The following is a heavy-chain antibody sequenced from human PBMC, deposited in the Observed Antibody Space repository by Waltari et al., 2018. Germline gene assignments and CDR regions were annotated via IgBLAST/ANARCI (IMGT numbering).Heavy chain of an antibody. CDR1: GGTFSSYP. CDR3: AAFQTYYYGSGSYYPPRFDY. Sequence: QVQLVQSGAEVKKPGSSLKVPCMPSGGTFSSYPIRWVRQAPGQVLGWLGGIIPIFGTANYAQKFQGRVTITTDESTSTAYMELSSLRSEDTAVYYCAAFQTYYYGSGSYYPPRFDYWGQGTLVTVSS. J-gene: IGHJ4*02. CDR2: IIPIFGTA. D-gene: IGHD3-10*01. V-gene: IGHV1-69*05.